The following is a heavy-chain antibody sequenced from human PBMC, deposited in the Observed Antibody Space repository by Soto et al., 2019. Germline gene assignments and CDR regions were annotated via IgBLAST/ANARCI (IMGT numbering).Heavy chain of an antibody. CDR3: ARVGGVAARTFDY. CDR1: GGSINDFY. D-gene: IGHD6-6*01. V-gene: IGHV4-59*01. CDR2: IYYSGST. J-gene: IGHJ4*02. Sequence: SETLSLTCTVSGGSINDFYWSWSWQPPGKGLEWIGSIYYSGSTDYNPSLKGRVTISVDTSKNQFSLKLRSVTAADTAVYYCARVGGVAARTFDYWGQGTLVTVSS.